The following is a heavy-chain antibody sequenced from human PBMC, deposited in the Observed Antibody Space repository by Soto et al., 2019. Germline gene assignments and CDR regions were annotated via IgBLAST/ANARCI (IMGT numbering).Heavy chain of an antibody. CDR3: ARAPKVYGSSLAT. J-gene: IGHJ5*02. V-gene: IGHV1-2*02. CDR2: INPNSGGT. D-gene: IGHD6-19*01. CDR1: GYTITDNY. Sequence: VASVKVSCKASGYTITDNYLHWVRQAPGQGLEWMGWINPNSGGTNYAQKFQGRVTMTRDTSISTAYMELSRLRSDDTAVFYCARAPKVYGSSLATWGQGTPVTVSS.